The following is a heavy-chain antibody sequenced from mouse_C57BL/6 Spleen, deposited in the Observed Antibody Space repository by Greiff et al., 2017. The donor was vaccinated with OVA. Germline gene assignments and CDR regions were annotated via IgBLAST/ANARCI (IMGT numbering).Heavy chain of an antibody. Sequence: QVQLKQSGPELVKPGASVKISCKASGYAFSSSWMNWVKQRPGKGLEWIGRIYPGDGDTNYNGKFKGKATLTADKSSSTAYMQLSSLTSEDAAVYFCAREELRRFDYWGQGTTLTVSS. CDR2: IYPGDGDT. CDR3: AREELRRFDY. J-gene: IGHJ2*01. V-gene: IGHV1-82*01. D-gene: IGHD1-1*01. CDR1: GYAFSSSW.